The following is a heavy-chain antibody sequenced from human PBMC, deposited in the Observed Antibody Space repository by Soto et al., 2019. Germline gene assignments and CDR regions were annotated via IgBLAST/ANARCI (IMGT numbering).Heavy chain of an antibody. Sequence: QVQLQESGPGLVKPSQTLSLTCTVSGGSIISGGYYWSWIRQHPGKGLEWIGYIYYSGSTYYNPSLKSRVTISVDTSKNQFSLKLSSVTAADTAVYYCAGAHDSCSSTSCYAFDYWGQGTLVTVSS. CDR1: GGSIISGGYY. D-gene: IGHD2-2*01. CDR2: IYYSGST. J-gene: IGHJ4*02. V-gene: IGHV4-31*03. CDR3: AGAHDSCSSTSCYAFDY.